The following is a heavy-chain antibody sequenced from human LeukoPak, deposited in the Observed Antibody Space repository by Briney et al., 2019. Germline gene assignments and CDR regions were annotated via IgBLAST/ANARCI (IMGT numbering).Heavy chain of an antibody. V-gene: IGHV4-59*01. D-gene: IGHD6-13*01. Sequence: SETLSLTCTVSGGSISNYYWSWIRQPPGKGLEWIGYIYYSGSTNCNPSLKSRVTISVDTSKNQFSLKLSSVTAADTAVYYCARDSGSSYDPEYFQHWGQGTLVTVSS. J-gene: IGHJ1*01. CDR2: IYYSGST. CDR1: GGSISNYY. CDR3: ARDSGSSYDPEYFQH.